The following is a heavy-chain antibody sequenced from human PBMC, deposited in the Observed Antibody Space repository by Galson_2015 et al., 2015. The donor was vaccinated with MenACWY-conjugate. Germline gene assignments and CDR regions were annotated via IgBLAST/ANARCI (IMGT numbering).Heavy chain of an antibody. D-gene: IGHD2-2*01. CDR1: GYSFTSYW. CDR3: ARSVVVVPAAMNWFDP. J-gene: IGHJ5*02. Sequence: QSGAEVKKPGESLRISCKGSGYSFTSYWISWVRQMPGKGLEWMGRIDPSDSYTNYSPSFQGHVTISADKSISTAYLQWSSLKASDTAMYYCARSVVVVPAAMNWFDPWGQGTLVTVSS. CDR2: IDPSDSYT. V-gene: IGHV5-10-1*01.